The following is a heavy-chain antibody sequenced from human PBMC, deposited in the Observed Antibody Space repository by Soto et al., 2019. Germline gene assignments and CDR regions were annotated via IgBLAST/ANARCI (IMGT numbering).Heavy chain of an antibody. Sequence: PSGTLSFTFVDYGGSFSGHYWSWISKPPGKGLEWFGEFYHSGRTNYNPSLKSRVTISVDTSKNQFSLKLSSVTAADTAVYYCARSVLLWFGESLNWFDPWGQGTLVTVSS. J-gene: IGHJ5*02. D-gene: IGHD3-10*01. CDR2: FYHSGRT. CDR3: ARSVLLWFGESLNWFDP. V-gene: IGHV4-34*01. CDR1: GGSFSGHY.